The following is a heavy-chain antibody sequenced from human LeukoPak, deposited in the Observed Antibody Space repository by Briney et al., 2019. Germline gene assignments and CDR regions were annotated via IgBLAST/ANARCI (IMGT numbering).Heavy chain of an antibody. D-gene: IGHD6-6*01. Sequence: ASVKVSCKASGYTFTSYDINWVRQATGQGLEWMGWMNPNSGNTGYAQKFQGRVTMTEDTSTDTAYMELSSLRSEDTAVYYCATDGRKGIAARRGSPRYWGQGTLVTVSS. J-gene: IGHJ4*02. CDR3: ATDGRKGIAARRGSPRY. CDR1: GYTFTSYD. CDR2: MNPNSGNT. V-gene: IGHV1-8*01.